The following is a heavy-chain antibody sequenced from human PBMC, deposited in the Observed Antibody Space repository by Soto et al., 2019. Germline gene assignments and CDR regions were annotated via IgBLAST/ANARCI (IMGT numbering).Heavy chain of an antibody. CDR1: GFTVSSKY. Sequence: EVQLVESGGGLVQPGGSLRLSCAASGFTVSSKYMSWVRQAPGKGLEWVSLIQSGGTTYYADSVKGRFTISRDSSKNMLHLQMDSLRAEVTAVDYCARDDILCSGGSCYGVPMDVGGKGTTVTVSS. CDR2: IQSGGTT. J-gene: IGHJ6*03. D-gene: IGHD2-15*01. CDR3: ARDDILCSGGSCYGVPMDV. V-gene: IGHV3-66*01.